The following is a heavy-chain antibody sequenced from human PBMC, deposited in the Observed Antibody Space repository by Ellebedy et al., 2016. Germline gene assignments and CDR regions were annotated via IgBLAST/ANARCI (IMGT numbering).Heavy chain of an antibody. CDR1: GFTFSAYS. Sequence: GESLKISCAASGFTFSAYSMTWVRQAPGKGLEWVATITRDGNEEYYVDSVKGRFTVSRDSAKDSVYLQMKSLRAEDTAVYYCARDTDGWSRDSWGQGTLVTVSA. D-gene: IGHD5-24*01. J-gene: IGHJ4*02. CDR2: ITRDGNEE. CDR3: ARDTDGWSRDS. V-gene: IGHV3-7*01.